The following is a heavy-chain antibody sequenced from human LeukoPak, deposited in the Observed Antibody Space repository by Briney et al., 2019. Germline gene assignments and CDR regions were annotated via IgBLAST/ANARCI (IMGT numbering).Heavy chain of an antibody. CDR1: GFTFSSYA. J-gene: IGHJ4*02. CDR2: ISGSGGST. Sequence: GGSLRLFCAASGFTFSSYAMSWVRQAPGKGLEWVSAISGSGGSTYYADSVKGRFTISRDNSKNTLYLQMNSLRAEDTAVYYCAKDRVGAMLYFDYWGQGTLVTVSS. D-gene: IGHD1-26*01. CDR3: AKDRVGAMLYFDY. V-gene: IGHV3-23*01.